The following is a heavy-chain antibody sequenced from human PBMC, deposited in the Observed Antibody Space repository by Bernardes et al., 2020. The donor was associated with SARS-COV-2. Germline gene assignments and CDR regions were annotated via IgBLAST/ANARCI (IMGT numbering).Heavy chain of an antibody. CDR1: GGSITSSDW. V-gene: IGHV4-4*02. J-gene: IGHJ5*01. Sequence: ETLSLTCTVSGGSITSSDWWSCIRRLPGKGLQWIGEIHHTGSANYNPSLKSRAAISVDKSKNQFSLSLTSVTAADTAVYYCARSYYFGSGTYDSWGQGAQITVSS. D-gene: IGHD3-10*01. CDR2: IHHTGSA. CDR3: ARSYYFGSGTYDS.